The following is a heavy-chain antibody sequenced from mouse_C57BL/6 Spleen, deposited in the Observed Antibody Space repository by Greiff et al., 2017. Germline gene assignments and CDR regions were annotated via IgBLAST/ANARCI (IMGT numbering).Heavy chain of an antibody. CDR3: ARGDYGSSYGYFDV. J-gene: IGHJ1*03. CDR1: GYTFTNYW. Sequence: VKLVESGAELVRPGTSVKMSCKASGYTFTNYWIGWAKQRPGHGLEWIGDIYPGGGYTNYNEKFKGKATLTADKSSSTAYMQFSSLTSEDSAIYYCARGDYGSSYGYFDVWGTGTTVTVSS. CDR2: IYPGGGYT. V-gene: IGHV1-63*01. D-gene: IGHD1-1*01.